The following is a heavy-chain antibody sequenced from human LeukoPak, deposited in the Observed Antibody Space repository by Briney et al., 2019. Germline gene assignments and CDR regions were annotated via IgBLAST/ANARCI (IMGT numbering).Heavy chain of an antibody. Sequence: ASVKVSCKASGYTFTNYYMHWVRQAPGQGLEWMGGIIPIFGTANYAQKFQGRVTITTDESTSTAYMELSSLRSEDTAVYYCARGDLYCSSTSCVFPYYYYYMDVWGRGTTVTVSS. V-gene: IGHV1-69*05. D-gene: IGHD2-2*01. J-gene: IGHJ6*03. CDR1: GYTFTNYY. CDR2: IIPIFGTA. CDR3: ARGDLYCSSTSCVFPYYYYYMDV.